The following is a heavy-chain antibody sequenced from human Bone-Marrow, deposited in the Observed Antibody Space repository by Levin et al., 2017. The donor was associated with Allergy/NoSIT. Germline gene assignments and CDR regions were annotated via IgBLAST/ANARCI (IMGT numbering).Heavy chain of an antibody. Sequence: SETLSLTCTVSGDSISSYYWSWIRQPPGKGLEWIGYIYYSGNTIYNPSLKSRVTLSLDTSKNQFSLKLSSVTAADTAVYYCARRLDGSGWWHDAFDIWGQGTVVTVSS. D-gene: IGHD6-19*01. V-gene: IGHV4-59*08. J-gene: IGHJ3*02. CDR2: IYYSGNT. CDR3: ARRLDGSGWWHDAFDI. CDR1: GDSISSYY.